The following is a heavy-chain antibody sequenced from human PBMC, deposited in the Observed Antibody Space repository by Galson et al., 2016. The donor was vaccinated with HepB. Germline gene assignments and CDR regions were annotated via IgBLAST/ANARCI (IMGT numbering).Heavy chain of an antibody. CDR2: ISGNSDTR. J-gene: IGHJ4*02. CDR3: AKPNTAGPSSYFDF. D-gene: IGHD5-18*01. V-gene: IGHV3-23*01. Sequence: SLRLSCAASGFTFGSYAMSWVRQAPGKGLEWVSVISGNSDTRYYADSVKGRLTISRDNSKNTLYLQMNNLRVEDTAVYFCAKPNTAGPSSYFDFWGQGALVTVSS. CDR1: GFTFGSYA.